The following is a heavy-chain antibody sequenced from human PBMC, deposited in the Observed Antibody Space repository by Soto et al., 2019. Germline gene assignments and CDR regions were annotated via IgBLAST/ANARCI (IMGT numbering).Heavy chain of an antibody. Sequence: DVQLLESGGGLVQPGESLRLSCADSGFTFSRYAMNWVRQAPGKGLEWVSGISGSGSSTYYADSVRGRFTISRDNSKNTLYLQMNSLRVEDTAVYYCVSGWHPYWGQGTLVTVSS. D-gene: IGHD6-19*01. J-gene: IGHJ4*02. CDR3: VSGWHPY. CDR1: GFTFSRYA. CDR2: ISGSGSST. V-gene: IGHV3-23*01.